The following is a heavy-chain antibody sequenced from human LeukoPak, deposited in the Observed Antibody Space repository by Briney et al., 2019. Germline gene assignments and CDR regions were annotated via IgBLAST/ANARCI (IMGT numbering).Heavy chain of an antibody. Sequence: PGGSLRPSCAASGFTFSSYSVNWVRQAPGKGLEWVSSISSGSGYIYYSDSVKGRFTISRDNAKNSLYLQMSSLRAEDTAVYYCARLACSTSCYEIDYWGQGTLVTVSS. CDR3: ARLACSTSCYEIDY. CDR2: ISSGSGYI. V-gene: IGHV3-21*01. CDR1: GFTFSSYS. D-gene: IGHD2-2*01. J-gene: IGHJ4*02.